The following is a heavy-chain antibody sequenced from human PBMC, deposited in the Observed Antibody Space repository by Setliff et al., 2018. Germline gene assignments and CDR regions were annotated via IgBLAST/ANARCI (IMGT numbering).Heavy chain of an antibody. D-gene: IGHD6-19*01. CDR3: ARDSSGWSGFSRLVGVYYYYMDV. V-gene: IGHV7-4-1*02. CDR1: GYTFTRYA. J-gene: IGHJ6*03. CDR2: INTNTGNP. Sequence: SVKVSCKASGYTFTRYAMNWVRQAPGQGLEWMGWINTNTGNPTYAQGFTGRFVFSLDTSVSTAYLQISSLKAEDTAVYYCARDSSGWSGFSRLVGVYYYYMDVWGKGTTVTVSS.